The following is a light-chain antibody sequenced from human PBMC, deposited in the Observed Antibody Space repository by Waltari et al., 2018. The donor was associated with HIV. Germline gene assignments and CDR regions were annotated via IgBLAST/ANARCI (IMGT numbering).Light chain of an antibody. CDR3: QQFYGAPLT. Sequence: DIVMTQSPDSLAVSLGERATIHCKSSQSVLYSSNNKNYLAWYQQKPGQPPKLLISWASTRESGVPGRFSGSGSGTDFTLTISSLQAEDVAVYYCQQFYGAPLTFGGGTKVEIK. V-gene: IGKV4-1*01. J-gene: IGKJ4*01. CDR1: QSVLYSSNNKNY. CDR2: WAS.